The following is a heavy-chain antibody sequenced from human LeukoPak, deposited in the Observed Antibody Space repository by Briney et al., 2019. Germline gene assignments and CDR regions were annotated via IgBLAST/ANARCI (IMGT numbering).Heavy chain of an antibody. D-gene: IGHD3-22*01. Sequence: SVKVSCKASGGTFSSYAISWVRQAPGQGLEWMGGIIPIFGTANYAQKFQGRVTITADESTSTAYMELSSLRSEDTAVYYCASYYDSSGDYFDYWGQGPLVTVSS. CDR2: IIPIFGTA. V-gene: IGHV1-69*13. J-gene: IGHJ4*02. CDR1: GGTFSSYA. CDR3: ASYYDSSGDYFDY.